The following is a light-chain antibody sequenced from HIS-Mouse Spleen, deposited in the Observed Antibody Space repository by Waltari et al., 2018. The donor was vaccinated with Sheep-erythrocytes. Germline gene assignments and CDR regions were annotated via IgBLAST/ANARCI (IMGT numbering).Light chain of an antibody. Sequence: QSALTQPASVSGSPGQSITISCTGTSSDVGGSNYVSWYHKHPVKAPKLMSYDVSNRPSGVSNRFSGSKSGNTASLTISGLQAEDEADYYCSSYTSSSTWVFGGGTKLTVL. V-gene: IGLV2-14*03. CDR2: DVS. CDR3: SSYTSSSTWV. CDR1: SSDVGGSNY. J-gene: IGLJ3*02.